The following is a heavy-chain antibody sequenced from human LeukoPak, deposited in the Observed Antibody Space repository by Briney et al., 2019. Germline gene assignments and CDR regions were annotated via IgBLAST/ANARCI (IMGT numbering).Heavy chain of an antibody. D-gene: IGHD4-23*01. Sequence: AGSLRLSCAASGFTVSSNYMSWVRQGPGKGLEWVSVIYSGGSTYYADSVKGRFTISRDNSKNTLYLQMNSLRAEDTAVYYCARDTTTVGDAFDIWGQGTRVTVSS. V-gene: IGHV3-53*01. J-gene: IGHJ3*02. CDR3: ARDTTTVGDAFDI. CDR2: IYSGGST. CDR1: GFTVSSNY.